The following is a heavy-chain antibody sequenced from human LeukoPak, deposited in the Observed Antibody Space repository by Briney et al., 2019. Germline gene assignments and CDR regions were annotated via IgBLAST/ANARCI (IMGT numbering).Heavy chain of an antibody. V-gene: IGHV1-46*01. CDR3: ARIWGSGVYYYYGMDV. CDR1: GYSFTSNY. CDR2: IYPRDGST. D-gene: IGHD7-27*01. J-gene: IGHJ6*02. Sequence: ASVKVSCKASGYSFTSNYIHWVRQAPGQGLEWMGMIYPRDGSTSYAQKFQGRVTITADESTSTAYMELSSLRSEDTAVYYCARIWGSGVYYYYGMDVWGQGTTITVSS.